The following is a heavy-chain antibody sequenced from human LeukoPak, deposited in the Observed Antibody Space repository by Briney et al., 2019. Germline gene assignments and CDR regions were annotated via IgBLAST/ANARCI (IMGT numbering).Heavy chain of an antibody. V-gene: IGHV4-34*01. CDR3: ARGGWAVAGTKYFQH. CDR1: GGSFSGYY. Sequence: PSETLSLTCAVYGGSFSGYYWSWIRQPPGKGLEWIGEINHSGSTNYNPSLKSRVTISVDTSKNQFSLKLSSVTAADTAVYYCARGGWAVAGTKYFQHWGQGTLVIVSS. J-gene: IGHJ1*01. CDR2: INHSGST. D-gene: IGHD6-19*01.